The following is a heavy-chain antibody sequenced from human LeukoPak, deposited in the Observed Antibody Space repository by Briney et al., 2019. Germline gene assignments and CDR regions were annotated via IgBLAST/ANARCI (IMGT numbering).Heavy chain of an antibody. D-gene: IGHD6-6*01. V-gene: IGHV1-69*13. J-gene: IGHJ6*03. CDR1: GGTFSSYA. Sequence: ASVKVSCKASGGTFSSYAISWVRQAPGQGLEWMGGIIPIFGTANYAQKFQGRVTITADESTSTAYMELSSLRSEDTAVYYCARGAKTIAARPTYYYYMDVWGKGTTVTVSS. CDR3: ARGAKTIAARPTYYYYMDV. CDR2: IIPIFGTA.